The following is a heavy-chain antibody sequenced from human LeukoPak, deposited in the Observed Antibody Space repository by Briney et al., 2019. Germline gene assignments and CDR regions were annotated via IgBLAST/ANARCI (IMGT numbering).Heavy chain of an antibody. CDR1: VFTLSNYD. D-gene: IGHD2-2*01. CDR3: ARADCSSSTCYLRRSWFDP. CDR2: ISASNRYI. J-gene: IGHJ5*02. V-gene: IGHV3-21*01. Sequence: PGGSLRLSCAASVFTLSNYDINWVPQAPGKGLEWLSSISASNRYIYYKVSVRARFTISRDDAKNSLYLEMNSLRAEDTAVYYCARADCSSSTCYLRRSWFDPCGQGTLVTVSS.